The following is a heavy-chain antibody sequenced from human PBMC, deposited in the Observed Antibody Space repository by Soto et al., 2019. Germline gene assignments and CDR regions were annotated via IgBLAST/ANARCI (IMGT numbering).Heavy chain of an antibody. Sequence: PGGSLRLSCAASGFTFRNYWMHWVRQAPGKGLVWVSRVNSDGDTTYYADSVKGRFTISRDNAKNTLHLQMNSLGAEDTAVYYCARDLGYGSGSYKRRGYYYGMDVWGQGTTVTVSS. J-gene: IGHJ6*02. V-gene: IGHV3-74*01. CDR1: GFTFRNYW. CDR3: ARDLGYGSGSYKRRGYYYGMDV. D-gene: IGHD3-10*01. CDR2: VNSDGDTT.